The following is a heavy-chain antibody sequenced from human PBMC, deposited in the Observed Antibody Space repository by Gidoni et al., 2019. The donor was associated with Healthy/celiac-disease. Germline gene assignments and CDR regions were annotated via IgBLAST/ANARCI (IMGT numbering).Heavy chain of an antibody. Sequence: VQLQQWGAGLLKPSETLSLTCAVYGGSFSGYSWSWIRQPPGKGLEWIGEINHSGSTNYNPSLKSRVTISVDTSKNQFSLKLSSVTAADTAVYYCARGGYSRSFDYWGQGTLVTVSS. CDR1: GGSFSGYS. CDR2: INHSGST. D-gene: IGHD5-18*01. J-gene: IGHJ4*02. V-gene: IGHV4-34*01. CDR3: ARGGYSRSFDY.